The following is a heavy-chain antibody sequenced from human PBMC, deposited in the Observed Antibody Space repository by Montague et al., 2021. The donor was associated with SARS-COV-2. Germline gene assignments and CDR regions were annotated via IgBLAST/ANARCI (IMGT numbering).Heavy chain of an antibody. J-gene: IGHJ3*02. D-gene: IGHD5-24*01. CDR3: SRGRPGQGSFRDVVSISSGPVDI. V-gene: IGHV4-34*01. Sequence: SETLSLTCAVSRASFSNYYWTWIRQSQGKGLEWIGEINKCGTPNYTSSLKIRVTISIDTYKNQISLNLKSVTVADTAVFFCSRGRPGQGSFRDVVSISSGPVDIWGQGSLVTVSS. CDR2: INKCGTP. CDR1: RASFSNYY.